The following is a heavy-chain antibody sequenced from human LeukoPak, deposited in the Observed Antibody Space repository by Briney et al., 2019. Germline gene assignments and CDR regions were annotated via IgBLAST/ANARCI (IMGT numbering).Heavy chain of an antibody. V-gene: IGHV1-18*04. J-gene: IGHJ5*02. CDR2: INTYNGKT. Sequence: ASVKVSCKASEYTFSRNYMHWVRQAPGQGFEWMGWINTYNGKTNYAQRFQVRVTLTTDTSTSTAYMELRSLRSDDTAVYFCARSHYDSTGYYEAGWFDPWGQGTLVTVSS. CDR1: EYTFSRNY. D-gene: IGHD3-22*01. CDR3: ARSHYDSTGYYEAGWFDP.